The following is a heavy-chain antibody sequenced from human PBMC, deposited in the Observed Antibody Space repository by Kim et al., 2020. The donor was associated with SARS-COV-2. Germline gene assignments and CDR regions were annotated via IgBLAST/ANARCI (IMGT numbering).Heavy chain of an antibody. CDR1: GFTFSSYS. CDR2: ISSSSSYI. J-gene: IGHJ5*02. Sequence: GGSLRLSCAASGFTFSSYSMNWVRQAPGKGLEWVSSISSSSSYIYYADSVKGRFTISRDNAKNSLYLQMNSLRAEDTAVYYCARDPAPYSSSIYFNWFDPWGQGTLVTVSS. V-gene: IGHV3-21*01. D-gene: IGHD6-13*01. CDR3: ARDPAPYSSSIYFNWFDP.